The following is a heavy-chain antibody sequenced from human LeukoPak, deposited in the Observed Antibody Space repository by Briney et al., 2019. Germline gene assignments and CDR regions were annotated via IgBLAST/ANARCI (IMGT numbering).Heavy chain of an antibody. CDR2: IFSNDEK. CDR3: ARIQRYFDWLLYPFDY. V-gene: IGHV2-26*01. D-gene: IGHD3-9*01. Sequence: SGPTLVNPTEALTLTCTVSGFSLSNARMGVSWIRQPPGKALEWLAHIFSNDEKSYSTSLKSRLTISKDTSKSQVVLTMTNMDPVDTATYYCARIQRYFDWLLYPFDYWGRGTLVTVSS. CDR1: GFSLSNARMG. J-gene: IGHJ4*02.